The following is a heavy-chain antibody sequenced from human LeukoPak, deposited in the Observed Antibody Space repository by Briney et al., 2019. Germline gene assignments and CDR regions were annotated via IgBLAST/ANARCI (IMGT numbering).Heavy chain of an antibody. J-gene: IGHJ6*03. Sequence: GGSLRLSCAASGFTFSSYWMSWVRQAPGKGLEWVANIKQDGSEKYYVDSVKGRLTISRDDAKNSLYLQMNSLRAEDTAVYYCARDLTLMVRGGYYYMDVWGKGTTVTVSS. CDR3: ARDLTLMVRGGYYYMDV. D-gene: IGHD3-10*01. CDR1: GFTFSSYW. V-gene: IGHV3-7*01. CDR2: IKQDGSEK.